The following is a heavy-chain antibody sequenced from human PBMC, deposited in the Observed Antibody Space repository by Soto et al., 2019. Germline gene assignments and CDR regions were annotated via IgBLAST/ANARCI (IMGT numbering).Heavy chain of an antibody. CDR3: ARGACITCYYDDWFDT. D-gene: IGHD2-15*01. CDR1: GFSFSDYY. V-gene: IGHV3-11*01. J-gene: IGHJ5*02. Sequence: QVQLVESGGGLVKPGGSLRVSCAASGFSFSDYYMTWIRQAPGKGLEWVSYISGSGDNIHYADSVKGRFTISRDNANNSLYLQMDSLRVEDTAVYYCARGACITCYYDDWFDTWGQGTLVTVSS. CDR2: ISGSGDNI.